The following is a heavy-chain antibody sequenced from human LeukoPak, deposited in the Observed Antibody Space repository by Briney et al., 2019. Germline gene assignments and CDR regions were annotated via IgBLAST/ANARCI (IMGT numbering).Heavy chain of an antibody. V-gene: IGHV4-34*01. D-gene: IGHD3-22*01. CDR1: GGSFSGYY. CDR3: ARCYSDSSGYIDY. Sequence: SETLSLTCAVYGGSFSGYYWSWIRQPPGKGLEWIGEINHSGSTNYNPSFKSRFTISVDTSKNQFSLKLSPVTAADTAVYYCARCYSDSSGYIDYWGQGTLVTVSS. J-gene: IGHJ4*02. CDR2: INHSGST.